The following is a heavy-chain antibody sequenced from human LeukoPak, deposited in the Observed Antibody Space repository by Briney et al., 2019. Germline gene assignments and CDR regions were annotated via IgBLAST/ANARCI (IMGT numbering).Heavy chain of an antibody. V-gene: IGHV4-34*01. CDR1: GGSFSGYY. J-gene: IGHJ5*02. D-gene: IGHD6-19*01. CDR2: INHSGST. CDR3: VRGGSSGYNWFDP. Sequence: SETLSLTCAVYGGSFSGYYWSWIRQPPGKGLEWIGEINHSGSTNYNPSLKSRVTISVDTSKNQFSLKLSSVTAADTAVYYCVRGGSSGYNWFDPWGQGTLVTVSS.